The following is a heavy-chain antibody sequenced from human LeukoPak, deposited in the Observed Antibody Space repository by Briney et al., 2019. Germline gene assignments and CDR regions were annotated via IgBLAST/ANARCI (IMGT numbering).Heavy chain of an antibody. CDR3: ARDYARPDY. Sequence: GGSLRLSCAASGFTLEVYGMSWVRQAPGKGLEWVSASTWNGGSIGYADSVKGRFTASRDNAKNSLNLQVDNPKTEDTALYYCARDYARPDYWGQGTLVTVSS. CDR1: GFTLEVYG. D-gene: IGHD4-17*01. J-gene: IGHJ4*02. V-gene: IGHV3-20*04. CDR2: STWNGGSI.